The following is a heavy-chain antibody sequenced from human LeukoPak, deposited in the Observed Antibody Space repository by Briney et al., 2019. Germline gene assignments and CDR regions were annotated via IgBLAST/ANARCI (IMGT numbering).Heavy chain of an antibody. D-gene: IGHD4-17*01. CDR2: ISSSSSYI. V-gene: IGHV3-21*01. CDR1: GFTFSSYS. CDR3: ARFGMTTVTTHWFDP. J-gene: IGHJ5*02. Sequence: GGSLRLSCAASGFTFSSYSMNWVRQAPGKGLEWVSSISSSSSYIYYADSVKGRFTISRDNAKNSLYVQMNSLRAEDTAVYYCARFGMTTVTTHWFDPWGQGTLVTVSS.